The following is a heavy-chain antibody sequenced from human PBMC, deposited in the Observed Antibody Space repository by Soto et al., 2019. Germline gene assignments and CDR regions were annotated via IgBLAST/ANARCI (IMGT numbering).Heavy chain of an antibody. CDR2: IYHSGST. J-gene: IGHJ4*02. CDR1: GGSISSGGYS. V-gene: IGHV4-30-2*01. D-gene: IGHD6-13*01. CDR3: ARDLREAAGHFDY. Sequence: QLQLQESGSGLVKPSQTLSLTCAVSGGSISSGGYSWSWIRQPPGKCLEWIGYIYHSGSTYYNPSLKSRVTISVDRSKNQFSLKLSSVTAADTAVYYCARDLREAAGHFDYWGQGTLVTVSS.